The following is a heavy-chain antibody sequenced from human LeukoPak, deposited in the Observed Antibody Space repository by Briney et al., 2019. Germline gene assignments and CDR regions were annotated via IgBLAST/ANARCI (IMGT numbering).Heavy chain of an antibody. V-gene: IGHV1-46*01. CDR1: GYTFTSYY. CDR2: INPSGGST. Sequence: ASVKVSCKASGYTFTSYYMHWVRQAPGQGLEWMGIINPSGGSTSYAQKFQGRVTMTRDTSTSTVYMELSSLRSEDTAVYYCAREGSSCSSTSCHITFPFWFDPWGQGTLVTVSS. CDR3: AREGSSCSSTSCHITFPFWFDP. J-gene: IGHJ5*02. D-gene: IGHD2-2*01.